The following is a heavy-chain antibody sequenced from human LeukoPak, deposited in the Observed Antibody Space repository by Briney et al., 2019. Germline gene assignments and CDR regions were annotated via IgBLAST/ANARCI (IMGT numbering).Heavy chain of an antibody. D-gene: IGHD1-7*01. Sequence: PGGSLRLSSAASGFTFNTYWMSWVRQAPGKGLEWVANIKQDGGQEFYGDSVKGRFTISRDNAKNSLYLQMNSLRVEDTAVYYCARDGDYNWNYRSGFDYWGQGTVVTVSS. CDR3: ARDGDYNWNYRSGFDY. J-gene: IGHJ4*02. V-gene: IGHV3-7*01. CDR2: IKQDGGQE. CDR1: GFTFNTYW.